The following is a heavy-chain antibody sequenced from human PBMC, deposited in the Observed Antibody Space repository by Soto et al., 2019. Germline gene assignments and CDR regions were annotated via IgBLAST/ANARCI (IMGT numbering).Heavy chain of an antibody. V-gene: IGHV3-66*01. D-gene: IGHD3-3*01. CDR2: IYSGGST. J-gene: IGHJ6*03. Sequence: GGSLRLSCAASGFTVSSNYMSWVRQAPGKGLEWVLVIYSGGSTYYADSVKGRFTISRDNSKNTLYLQMNSLRAEDTAVYYCARDRGDFWSGIDDYYYYYYMDVWGKGTTVTVSS. CDR1: GFTVSSNY. CDR3: ARDRGDFWSGIDDYYYYYYMDV.